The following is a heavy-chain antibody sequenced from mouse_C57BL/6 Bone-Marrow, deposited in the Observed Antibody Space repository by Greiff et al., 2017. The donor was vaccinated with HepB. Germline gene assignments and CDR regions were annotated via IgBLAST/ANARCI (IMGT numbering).Heavy chain of an antibody. J-gene: IGHJ4*01. CDR3: VKAVRGCYCAMDY. Sequence: EVKLVESGGGLVQPGASLRLSCAASGFTFTDYYMSWVRQSPGKAPEWLALIRNKANGYTTEYTASVKGRFTISRDNSQNTLYLQLNTLRAEDSATYYCVKAVRGCYCAMDYWGQGTSVTVSS. CDR1: GFTFTDYY. V-gene: IGHV7-4*01. CDR2: IRNKANGYTT.